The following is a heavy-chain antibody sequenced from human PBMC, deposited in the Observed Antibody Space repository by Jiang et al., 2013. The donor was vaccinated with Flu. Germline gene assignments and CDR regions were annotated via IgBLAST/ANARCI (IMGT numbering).Heavy chain of an antibody. J-gene: IGHJ4*02. Sequence: ASGFTVSSNYMSWVRQAPGKGLEWVSVIYSGGSTYYADSVKGRFTISRDNSKNTLYLQMNSLRAEDTAVYYCARDLAAADLDYWGQGTLVTVSS. CDR1: GFTVSSNY. CDR3: ARDLAAADLDY. CDR2: IYSGGST. D-gene: IGHD6-13*01. V-gene: IGHV3-53*01.